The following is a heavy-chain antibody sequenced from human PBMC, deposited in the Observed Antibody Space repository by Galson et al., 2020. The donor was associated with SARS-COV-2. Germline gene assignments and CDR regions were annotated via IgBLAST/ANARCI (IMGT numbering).Heavy chain of an antibody. D-gene: IGHD3-22*01. V-gene: IGHV4-39*01. CDR2: IYYSGST. J-gene: IGHJ4*02. CDR3: ARTIQYYYDSSGYYRVFYFDY. CDR1: GGSISSSSYY. Sequence: SETLSLTCTVSGGSISSSSYYWGWIRQPPGKGLEWIGSIYYSGSTYYNPSLNSRVTITVDTSKNQFSLKLSSVTAADTAVYYCARTIQYYYDSSGYYRVFYFDYWGQGTLVTVSS.